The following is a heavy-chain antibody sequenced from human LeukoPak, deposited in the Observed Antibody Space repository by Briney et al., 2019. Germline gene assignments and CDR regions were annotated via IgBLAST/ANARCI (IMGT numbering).Heavy chain of an antibody. V-gene: IGHV3-7*01. CDR2: IKQDGSEK. Sequence: PGGSLRLSCAASGFTFSSYWMSWVRQAPGKGLEWVANIKQDGSEKYYVDSVKGRFTISRENAKNSLYLQMNSLRAGDTAVYYCARAYSSGWFGRYYFDYWGQGTLVTVSS. D-gene: IGHD6-19*01. CDR3: ARAYSSGWFGRYYFDY. J-gene: IGHJ4*02. CDR1: GFTFSSYW.